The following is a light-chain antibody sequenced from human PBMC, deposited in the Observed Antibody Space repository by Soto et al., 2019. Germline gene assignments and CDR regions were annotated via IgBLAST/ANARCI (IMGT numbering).Light chain of an antibody. V-gene: IGLV1-40*01. Sequence: QSVLTQPTSVSGAPGQRVTIPCTGSSSNIGAGYDVHWYHQLPGTAPKLLIYGNSNRPSGVPDRFSGSKSGTSASLAITGLQAEDEADYYCQSYDSSLSVVVFGGGTKLTVL. CDR1: SSNIGAGYD. CDR3: QSYDSSLSVVV. J-gene: IGLJ2*01. CDR2: GNS.